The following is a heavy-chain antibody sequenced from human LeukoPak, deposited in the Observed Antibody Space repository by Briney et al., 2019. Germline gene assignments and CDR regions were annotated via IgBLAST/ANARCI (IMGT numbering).Heavy chain of an antibody. CDR3: TKRGYSYEADY. J-gene: IGHJ4*02. Sequence: PGGSLGLSCVVSGFTFSTYAMRWVRQAPGKGLEWVSSISTTGGGTSYADSVKGRFTVSRDNSKNTLFLQMNNLRAEDTAVYYCTKRGYSYEADYWGQGTLVTVSS. V-gene: IGHV3-23*01. CDR2: ISTTGGGT. CDR1: GFTFSTYA. D-gene: IGHD5-18*01.